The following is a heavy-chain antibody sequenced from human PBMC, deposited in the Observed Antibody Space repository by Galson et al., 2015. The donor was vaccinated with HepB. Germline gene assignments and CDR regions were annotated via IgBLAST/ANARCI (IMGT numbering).Heavy chain of an antibody. D-gene: IGHD4-17*01. CDR2: IVVGSGNT. J-gene: IGHJ2*01. Sequence: SVKVSCKASGFTFTSSAVQWVRQARGQRLEWIGWIVVGSGNTNYAQKFQERVTITRDMSTSTAYMELSSLRSEDTAVYYCAAAPRHGDYWYFDHWGRGTLVTVSS. CDR1: GFTFTSSA. CDR3: AAAPRHGDYWYFDH. V-gene: IGHV1-58*01.